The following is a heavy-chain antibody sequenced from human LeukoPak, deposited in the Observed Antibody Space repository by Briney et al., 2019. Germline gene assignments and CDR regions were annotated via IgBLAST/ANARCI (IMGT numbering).Heavy chain of an antibody. Sequence: SVKVSCKASGGTFSSYAISWVRQAPGQGLEWMGGIIPIFGTANYAQKFQGRVTITTDESTSTAYMELSSLRSEDTAVYYCARGTTGTTNLDVWGKGTTITVSS. CDR3: ARGTTGTTNLDV. J-gene: IGHJ6*04. D-gene: IGHD1-1*01. CDR2: IIPIFGTA. CDR1: GGTFSSYA. V-gene: IGHV1-69*05.